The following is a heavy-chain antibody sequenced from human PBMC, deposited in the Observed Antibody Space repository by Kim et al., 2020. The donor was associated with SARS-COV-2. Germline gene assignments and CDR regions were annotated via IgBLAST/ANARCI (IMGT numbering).Heavy chain of an antibody. Sequence: GGSLRLSCAASGFTFDDYAMHWVRQAPGKGLEWVSGISWNSGSIGYADSVKGRFTISRDNAKNSLYLQMNSLRAEDTALYYCAKERHSSSWYVGGYGMDVWGQGTTVTVSS. CDR3: AKERHSSSWYVGGYGMDV. CDR2: ISWNSGSI. D-gene: IGHD6-13*01. CDR1: GFTFDDYA. V-gene: IGHV3-9*01. J-gene: IGHJ6*02.